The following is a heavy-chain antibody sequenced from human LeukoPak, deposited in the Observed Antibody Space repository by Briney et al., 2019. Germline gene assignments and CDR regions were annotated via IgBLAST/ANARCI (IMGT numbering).Heavy chain of an antibody. CDR1: GGSISSSNYY. J-gene: IGHJ4*02. CDR3: ARYFYGSGSYYNH. V-gene: IGHV4-39*01. CDR2: IYYSGST. D-gene: IGHD3-10*01. Sequence: SETLSLTCTVSGGSISSSNYYLAWIRQPPGKGLEWIGTIYYSGSTYYNPSLKSRVTISVDTSKNQFSLKLSSVTAADTAVYYCARYFYGSGSYYNHWGQGTLVTVSS.